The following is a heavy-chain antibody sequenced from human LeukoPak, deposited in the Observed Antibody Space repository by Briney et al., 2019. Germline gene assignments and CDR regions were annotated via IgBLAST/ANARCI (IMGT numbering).Heavy chain of an antibody. CDR3: ARDRIYDSSGYYAY. CDR2: ISAYNGNT. CDR1: GYTFTSYG. D-gene: IGHD3-22*01. Sequence: APVKVSCKASGYTFTSYGISWVRQAPGQGLEWMGWISAYNGNTNYAQKLQGRVTMTTDTSTSTAYMEPRSLRSDDTAVYYCARDRIYDSSGYYAYWGQGTLVTVSS. J-gene: IGHJ4*02. V-gene: IGHV1-18*01.